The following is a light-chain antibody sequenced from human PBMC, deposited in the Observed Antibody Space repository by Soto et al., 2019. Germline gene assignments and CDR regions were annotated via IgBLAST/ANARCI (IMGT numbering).Light chain of an antibody. Sequence: QSVLTQPASVSGSPGQSITISCTGTSSDVGGYNYVSWYQQHPGKAPKLMIYEVSNRPSGVSNRFSGSKSGNTASLTISGLQAEDEADYYCSSYTSSRYAFGTGTKVTVL. CDR3: SSYTSSRYA. CDR2: EVS. J-gene: IGLJ1*01. CDR1: SSDVGGYNY. V-gene: IGLV2-14*01.